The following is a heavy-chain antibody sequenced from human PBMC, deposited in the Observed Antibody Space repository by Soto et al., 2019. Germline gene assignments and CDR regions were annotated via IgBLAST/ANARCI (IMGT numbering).Heavy chain of an antibody. CDR2: INTDGNST. Sequence: GGSLRLSCAASGFTFSGSWMHWVRQAPGKGLAWVARINTDGNSTTYADSVKGRFTISRDNAKNTLYLQMNSLRAEDTAVYYCASGIAATNARGRYWGQGTLVTVSS. V-gene: IGHV3-74*03. CDR1: GFTFSGSW. J-gene: IGHJ4*02. CDR3: ASGIAATNARGRY. D-gene: IGHD6-25*01.